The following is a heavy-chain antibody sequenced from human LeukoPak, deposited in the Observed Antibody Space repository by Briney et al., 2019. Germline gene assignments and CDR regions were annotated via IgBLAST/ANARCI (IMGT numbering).Heavy chain of an antibody. D-gene: IGHD3-22*01. CDR3: ASHYYDSSGQHDD. CDR2: INPNSGGT. J-gene: IGHJ4*02. Sequence: ASVKVSCKASGYTFTGYYMHWVRQAPGQGLEWMGRINPNSGGTNYAQKFQGRVTMTRDTSISTAYMELSGLRSDDTAVYYCASHYYDSSGQHDDWGQGTLVTVSS. CDR1: GYTFTGYY. V-gene: IGHV1-2*06.